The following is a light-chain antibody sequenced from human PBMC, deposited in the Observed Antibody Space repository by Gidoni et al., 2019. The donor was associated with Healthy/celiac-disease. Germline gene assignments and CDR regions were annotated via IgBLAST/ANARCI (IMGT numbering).Light chain of an antibody. V-gene: IGKV1-27*01. CDR2: SAS. CDR3: QRTYNAPPSS. CDR1: QGSSSY. J-gene: IGKJ2*04. Sequence: DIQLTQSPSSLSASVGARVTITCRVSQGSSSYLNLYRQKPGKVPKLLIYSASNLQSGVPSRFRGSSSGTAVALTISSLQPEDVAPYYVQRTYNAPPSSFGQGTKLEIK.